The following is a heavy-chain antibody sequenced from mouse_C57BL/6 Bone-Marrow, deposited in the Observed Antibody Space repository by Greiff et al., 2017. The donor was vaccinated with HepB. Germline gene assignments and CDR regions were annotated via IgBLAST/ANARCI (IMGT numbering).Heavy chain of an antibody. CDR3: ARPRHYYGSFAWFAY. Sequence: EVQLQQSGPELVKPGASVKISCKASGYTFTDYYMNWVKQSHGKSLEWIGDINPNNGGTSYNQKFKGKATLTVDKSSSTAYMELRSLTSEDSAVYYCARPRHYYGSFAWFAYWGQGTLVTVSA. D-gene: IGHD1-1*01. CDR1: GYTFTDYY. J-gene: IGHJ3*01. V-gene: IGHV1-26*01. CDR2: INPNNGGT.